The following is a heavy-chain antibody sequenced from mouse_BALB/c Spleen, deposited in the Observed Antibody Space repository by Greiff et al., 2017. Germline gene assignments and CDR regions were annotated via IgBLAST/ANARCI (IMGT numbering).Heavy chain of an antibody. CDR2: ISYSGST. D-gene: IGHD4-1*01. CDR3: AKLNWDAWFAY. V-gene: IGHV3-2*02. CDR1: GYSITSDYA. Sequence: EVQLQESGPGLVKPSQSLSLTCTVTGYSITSDYAWNWIRQFPGNKLEWMGYISYSGSTSYNPSLKSRISITRDTSKNQFFLQLNSVTTEDTATYYCAKLNWDAWFAYWGQGTLVTVSA. J-gene: IGHJ3*01.